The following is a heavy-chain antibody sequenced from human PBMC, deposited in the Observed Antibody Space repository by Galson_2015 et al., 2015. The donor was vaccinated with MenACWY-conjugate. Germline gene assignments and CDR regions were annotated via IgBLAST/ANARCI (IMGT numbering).Heavy chain of an antibody. Sequence: SLRLSCAASGFSLSRYSMNWVRQAPGKGLEWISYITSSSSTIYYADSVKGRFTISRDNAKNSLYLRMNSLRAEDTAVYYCARVGSGESVPPDDYWGRGTLVTVSS. CDR1: GFSLSRYS. CDR2: ITSSSSTI. CDR3: ARVGSGESVPPDDY. V-gene: IGHV3-48*04. J-gene: IGHJ4*02. D-gene: IGHD4-17*01.